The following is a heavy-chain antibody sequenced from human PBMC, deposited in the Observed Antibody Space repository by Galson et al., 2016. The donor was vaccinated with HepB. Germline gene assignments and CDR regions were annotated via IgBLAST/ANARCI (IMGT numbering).Heavy chain of an antibody. CDR1: GFSLSTNTVG. Sequence: PALVKPTQTLTLTCSFSGFSLSTNTVGVGWIRQPPGKALEWLAGIYGNEDKRYSQSLRRRLTITEDTSKNHVVLTITNMDPVDTHTYYCARILLLTTFLGLFDPWGHGTLVSVSS. CDR2: IYGNEDK. CDR3: ARILLLTTFLGLFDP. J-gene: IGHJ5*02. D-gene: IGHD2-21*01. V-gene: IGHV2-5*01.